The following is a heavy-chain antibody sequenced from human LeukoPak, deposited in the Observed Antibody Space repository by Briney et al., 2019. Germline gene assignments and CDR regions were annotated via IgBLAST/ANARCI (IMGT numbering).Heavy chain of an antibody. Sequence: PSETLSLTCTVSGGSISSYYWSWIRQPPGKGLEWIGYIYYSGSTNYNPSLKSRVTISVDTSKNQFSLKLSSVTAADTAVYYCARAVTDAFDIWGQGTMVTVSS. V-gene: IGHV4-59*01. D-gene: IGHD3-16*02. CDR2: IYYSGST. J-gene: IGHJ3*02. CDR3: ARAVTDAFDI. CDR1: GGSISSYY.